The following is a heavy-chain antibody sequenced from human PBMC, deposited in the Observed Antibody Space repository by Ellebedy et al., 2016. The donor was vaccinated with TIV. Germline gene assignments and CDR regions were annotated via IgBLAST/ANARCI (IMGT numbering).Heavy chain of an antibody. J-gene: IGHJ6*02. CDR3: ARALVRRDGYNYDYYYYGMDV. D-gene: IGHD5-24*01. CDR1: GYTFTSYD. CDR2: MNPNSGNT. V-gene: IGHV1-8*01. Sequence: ASVKVSXXASGYTFTSYDINWVRQATGQGLEWMGWMNPNSGNTGYAQKLQGRVTMTTDTSTSTAYMELRSLRSDDTAVYYCARALVRRDGYNYDYYYYGMDVWGQGTTVTVSS.